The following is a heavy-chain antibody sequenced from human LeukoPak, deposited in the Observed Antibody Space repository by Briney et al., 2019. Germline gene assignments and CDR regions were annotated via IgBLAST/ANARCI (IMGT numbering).Heavy chain of an antibody. CDR2: IIPIFGTA. Sequence: GASVNVSFTASGGTFSSYAISWVRQAPGQGLEWMGGIIPIFGTANYAQKFQGRVTITADESTSTAYMELSSLRSEDTAVYYCARVVWSGYYYYYYYGMDVWGQGTTVTVSS. D-gene: IGHD3-3*01. J-gene: IGHJ6*02. CDR1: GGTFSSYA. CDR3: ARVVWSGYYYYYYYGMDV. V-gene: IGHV1-69*01.